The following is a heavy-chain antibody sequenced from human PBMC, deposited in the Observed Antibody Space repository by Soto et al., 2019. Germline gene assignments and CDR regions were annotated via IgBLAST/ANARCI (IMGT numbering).Heavy chain of an antibody. CDR2: INPNSGGT. J-gene: IGHJ6*02. CDR1: GYTFTGNY. Sequence: PVKVTCKASGYTFTGNYMQWVRQAPGQGLEWMGWINPNSGGTNYAQKFQGWVTMTRDTSISTAYMELSRLRSDDTAVYYCARADYGDNTYYYYYGMDVWGQGTTVTVSS. CDR3: ARADYGDNTYYYYYGMDV. D-gene: IGHD4-17*01. V-gene: IGHV1-2*04.